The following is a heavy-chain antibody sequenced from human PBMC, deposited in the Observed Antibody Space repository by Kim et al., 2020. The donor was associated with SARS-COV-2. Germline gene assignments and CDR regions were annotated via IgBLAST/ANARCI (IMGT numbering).Heavy chain of an antibody. CDR1: GFSFSTYT. CDR2: IGSRGNYI. J-gene: IGHJ6*02. CDR3: AREKDGSYSMDV. V-gene: IGHV3-21*01. Sequence: GGSLRLSCAASGFSFSTYTMNWVRQAPGKGLEWVSSIGSRGNYIYYTDSVKGRFIISRDNAKNSLYLQLSGLRAEDTAVYYCAREKDGSYSMDVWGQGTPLTVSS. D-gene: IGHD6-25*01.